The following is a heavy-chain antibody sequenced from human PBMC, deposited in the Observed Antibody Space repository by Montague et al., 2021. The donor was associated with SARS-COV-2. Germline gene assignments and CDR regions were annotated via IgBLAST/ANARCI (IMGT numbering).Heavy chain of an antibody. CDR1: GGSISSFY. V-gene: IGHV4-59*08. CDR2: ISDSGST. CDR3: ARHYSATLPAVY. J-gene: IGHJ4*02. D-gene: IGHD2-15*01. Sequence: SETLSLTCTVSGGSISSFYWSWFRQPPGKGLELIGYISDSGSTNYNSSLTSRVTMSVDTSTNQFSLKVNSVTAADTAVYYCARHYSATLPAVYWGKGTLVTVSS.